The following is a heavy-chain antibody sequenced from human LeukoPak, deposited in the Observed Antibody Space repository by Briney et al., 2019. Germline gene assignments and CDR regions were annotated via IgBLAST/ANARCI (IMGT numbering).Heavy chain of an antibody. CDR3: ARESEDGDYGRNWFDP. CDR2: IYYSGST. J-gene: IGHJ5*02. Sequence: SETLSLTCTVSGGSVSSGSYYWGWIRQPPGKGLEWIGYIYYSGSTNYNPSLKSRVTISVDTSKNQFSLKLSSVTAADTAVYYCARESEDGDYGRNWFDPWGQGTLVTVSS. V-gene: IGHV4-61*01. CDR1: GGSVSSGSYY. D-gene: IGHD4-17*01.